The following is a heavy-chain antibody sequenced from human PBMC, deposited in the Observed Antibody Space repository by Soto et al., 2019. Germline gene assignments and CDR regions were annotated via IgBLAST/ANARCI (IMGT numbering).Heavy chain of an antibody. J-gene: IGHJ6*02. Sequence: QVQLVESGGGVVQPGRSLRLSCAASGFTFSSYGMHWVRQAPGKGLEWVAVIWYDGSNKYYADSVKGRFTISRDNSKNTLYLQMNSLRAEDTAVYYCAREPPRSAYYYDGMDVWGQGTTVTVSS. CDR2: IWYDGSNK. CDR1: GFTFSSYG. CDR3: AREPPRSAYYYDGMDV. V-gene: IGHV3-33*01.